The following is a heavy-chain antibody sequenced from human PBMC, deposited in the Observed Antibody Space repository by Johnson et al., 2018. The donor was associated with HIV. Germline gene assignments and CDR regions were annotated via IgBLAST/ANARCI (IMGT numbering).Heavy chain of an antibody. CDR1: GFTFRNYA. CDR2: IRYDGSNK. J-gene: IGHJ3*02. D-gene: IGHD3-22*01. V-gene: IGHV3-30*02. Sequence: QVQLVESGGGVVQPGGSLRLSCAASGFTFRNYAMHWDRQAPGKGLEWVAFIRYDGSNKYYVASVKGRFTISRDIFKNTLYLQMNSLRPEDTGLYYCAKDSRAGDYDSSGWGDAFDIWGHGTMVTVSS. CDR3: AKDSRAGDYDSSGWGDAFDI.